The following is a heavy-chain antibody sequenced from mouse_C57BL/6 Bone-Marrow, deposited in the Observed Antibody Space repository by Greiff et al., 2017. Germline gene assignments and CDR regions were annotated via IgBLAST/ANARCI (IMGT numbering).Heavy chain of an antibody. CDR3: ARVKDYDVYAMDY. V-gene: IGHV3-6*01. J-gene: IGHJ4*01. CDR2: ISYDGSN. Sequence: ESGPGLVKPSQSLSLTCSVTGYSITSGYYWNWIRQFPGNKLEWMGYISYDGSNNYNPSLKNRISITRDTSKNQFFLKLNSVTTEATATYYCARVKDYDVYAMDYWGQGTSVTVSS. D-gene: IGHD2-4*01. CDR1: GYSITSGYY.